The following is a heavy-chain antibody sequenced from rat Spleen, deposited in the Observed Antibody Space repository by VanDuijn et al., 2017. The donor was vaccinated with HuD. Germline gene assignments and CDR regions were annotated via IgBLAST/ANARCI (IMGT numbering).Heavy chain of an antibody. CDR1: GFTFSSFP. CDR2: ISTSGGST. CDR3: TREYYDGTYYYFDY. J-gene: IGHJ2*01. V-gene: IGHV5-46*01. Sequence: EVQLVESGGGLVQPGRSMKLSCAASGFTFSSFPMAWVRQAPTKGLEWVATISTSGGSTYYRDSVKGRFTISRDNAKSTLYLQMNSLRSEDTATYYCTREYYDGTYYYFDYWGQGVMVTVSS. D-gene: IGHD1-12*02.